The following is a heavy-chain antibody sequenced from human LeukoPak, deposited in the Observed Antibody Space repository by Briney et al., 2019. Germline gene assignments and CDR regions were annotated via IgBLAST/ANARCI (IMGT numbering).Heavy chain of an antibody. J-gene: IGHJ4*02. V-gene: IGHV3-15*01. D-gene: IGHD2-21*01. Sequence: GGSLRLSCAASGLTFSNAWMSWVRLPPGKGLEWVGRVKSETDGGTTDYAAPVKGRFTISRDDSKNMLYLQMNSLKTEDTAVYYCTRDGGAYFDYWGQGALVTVSS. CDR2: VKSETDGGTT. CDR3: TRDGGAYFDY. CDR1: GLTFSNAW.